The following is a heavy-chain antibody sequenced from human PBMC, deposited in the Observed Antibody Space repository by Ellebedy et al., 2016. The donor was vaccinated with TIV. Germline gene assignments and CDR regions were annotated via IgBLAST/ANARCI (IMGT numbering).Heavy chain of an antibody. CDR3: AKDDDLSLTIRFDT. D-gene: IGHD2/OR15-2a*01. V-gene: IGHV3-33*06. J-gene: IGHJ5*02. Sequence: GESLKISCAASGFSFDRYCMHWVRQPPGKGLEWVAVIWYDGSNEYYADSVKGRFTISRDNSKNTLYLQMNSLRAEDTAVYYCAKDDDLSLTIRFDTWGQGTQVTVSS. CDR1: GFSFDRYC. CDR2: IWYDGSNE.